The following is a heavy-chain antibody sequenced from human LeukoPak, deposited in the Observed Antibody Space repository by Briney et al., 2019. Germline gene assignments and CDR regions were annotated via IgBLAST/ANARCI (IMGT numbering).Heavy chain of an antibody. CDR2: ISWNSGSI. CDR3: AKGKTRYCSSTSCPAYNWFDP. CDR1: GFTVSGNY. D-gene: IGHD2-2*01. Sequence: GGSLRLSCAASGFTVSGNYMSWVRQAPGKGLEWVSGISWNSGSIGYADSVKGRFTISRDNAKNSLYLQMNSLRAEDTALYYCAKGKTRYCSSTSCPAYNWFDPWGQGTLVTVSS. V-gene: IGHV3-9*01. J-gene: IGHJ5*02.